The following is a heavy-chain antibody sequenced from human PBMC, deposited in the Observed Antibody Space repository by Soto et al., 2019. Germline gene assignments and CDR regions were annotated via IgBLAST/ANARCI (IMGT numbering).Heavy chain of an antibody. CDR3: ARGKDDFWSGYLDN. D-gene: IGHD3-3*01. V-gene: IGHV1-18*01. CDR2: ISADNGNR. Sequence: QVQLVQSGAEVKKPGASVKVSCKASGYTFTSYRISWVRQAPGQGLEWMGWISADNGNRNYAQKFQGRVTMTTDTSANTAYMDLRSLRSDDTAVYYCARGKDDFWSGYLDNWGQGTLVTVPS. J-gene: IGHJ4*02. CDR1: GYTFTSYR.